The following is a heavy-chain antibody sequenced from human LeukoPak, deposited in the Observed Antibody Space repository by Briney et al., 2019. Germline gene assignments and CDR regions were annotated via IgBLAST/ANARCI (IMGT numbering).Heavy chain of an antibody. CDR1: GYTFTSYG. D-gene: IGHD3-22*01. CDR2: ISAYNGNT. Sequence: GASVKVSCKASGYTFTSYGISWVRQAPGQGLEWMGWISAYNGNTNYAQKLQGRVTMTTDTSTSTAYMELRSLRSDDTAVYYCAAGPFYDITGYHLNYWGRGTLVAVSS. CDR3: AAGPFYDITGYHLNY. V-gene: IGHV1-18*01. J-gene: IGHJ4*02.